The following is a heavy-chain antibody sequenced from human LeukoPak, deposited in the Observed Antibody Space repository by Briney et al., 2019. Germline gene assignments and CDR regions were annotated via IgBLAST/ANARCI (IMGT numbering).Heavy chain of an antibody. CDR2: IYHSGST. Sequence: MASETLSLTCAVSGGCISSSNWWSWVRQPPGKGLEWIGEIYHSGSTNYNPSLKSRVTISVDKSKNQFSLKLSSVTAADTAVYYCASRAGIAVAYFDYWGQGTLVTVSS. J-gene: IGHJ4*02. V-gene: IGHV4-4*02. D-gene: IGHD6-19*01. CDR1: GGCISSSNW. CDR3: ASRAGIAVAYFDY.